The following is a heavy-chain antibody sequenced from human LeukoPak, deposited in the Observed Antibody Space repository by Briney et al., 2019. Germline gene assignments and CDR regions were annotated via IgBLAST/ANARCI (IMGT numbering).Heavy chain of an antibody. Sequence: GGSLRLSCAASGFTFSSYWMSWVRQAPGKGLEWVANIKKDGSENYYVDSVKGRFTISRDNAKKSLYLQMKSLRADDTAVYYCARHLSGVTGYSYGRGIDYWGQGTLVTVSS. J-gene: IGHJ4*02. CDR2: IKKDGSEN. V-gene: IGHV3-7*01. CDR3: ARHLSGVTGYSYGRGIDY. CDR1: GFTFSSYW. D-gene: IGHD5-18*01.